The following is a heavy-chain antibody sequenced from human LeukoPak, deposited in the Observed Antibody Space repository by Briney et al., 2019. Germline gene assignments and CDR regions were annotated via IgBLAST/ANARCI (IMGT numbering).Heavy chain of an antibody. CDR3: AKSDSGGDYADY. Sequence: GGSLRLSCVASGFPFSSYWMTWVRQAPGKGLEWVSAISGSGGSTYYADSVKGRFTISRDNSKNTLYLQMNSLRAEDTAVYYCAKSDSGGDYADYWGQGTLVTVSS. D-gene: IGHD2-8*02. CDR2: ISGSGGST. V-gene: IGHV3-23*01. J-gene: IGHJ4*02. CDR1: GFPFSSYW.